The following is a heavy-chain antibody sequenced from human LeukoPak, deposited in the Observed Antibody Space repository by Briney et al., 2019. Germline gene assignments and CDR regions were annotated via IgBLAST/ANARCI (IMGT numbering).Heavy chain of an antibody. Sequence: GGSLRLSCAASGFTVSSNYMSWVRQAPGKGLEWVSVIYSGGSTYYADSVKGRFTISRDNSKNTLYLQMNSLRAEDTAVYYCARGPPAYCGGDCYFDYWGQGTLVTVSS. CDR1: GFTVSSNY. D-gene: IGHD2-21*02. CDR2: IYSGGST. V-gene: IGHV3-66*01. J-gene: IGHJ4*02. CDR3: ARGPPAYCGGDCYFDY.